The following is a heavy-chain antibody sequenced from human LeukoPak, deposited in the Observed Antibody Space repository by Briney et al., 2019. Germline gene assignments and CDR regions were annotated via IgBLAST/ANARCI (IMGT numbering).Heavy chain of an antibody. Sequence: GRSLRLSCAASGFTFSSYWMHWVRQAPGKGLVWVSHMNSDGSITRYADSVKGRFTTSRDNAKNTLYLQMNSLRAEDTAVYYCARGGNYVSGSYNYWGQGTLATVSS. CDR1: GFTFSSYW. CDR3: ARGGNYVSGSYNY. V-gene: IGHV3-74*01. J-gene: IGHJ4*02. CDR2: MNSDGSIT. D-gene: IGHD3-10*01.